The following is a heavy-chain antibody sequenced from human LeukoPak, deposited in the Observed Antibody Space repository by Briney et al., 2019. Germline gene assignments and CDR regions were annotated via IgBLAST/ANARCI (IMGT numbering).Heavy chain of an antibody. J-gene: IGHJ5*02. D-gene: IGHD2-15*01. CDR1: GFTPISYA. V-gene: IGHV3-23*01. Sequence: PLGCLRLSCAAPGFTPISYATSWVSHAPRKGLEWVSAVCCRGGSTYDTDSVRGRCTLSTDNSKNTLYLKMKRPRAEDTAVYYCAKDLRKRTHSQNWFDPWGQGTLVTVSS. CDR3: AKDLRKRTHSQNWFDP. CDR2: VCCRGGST.